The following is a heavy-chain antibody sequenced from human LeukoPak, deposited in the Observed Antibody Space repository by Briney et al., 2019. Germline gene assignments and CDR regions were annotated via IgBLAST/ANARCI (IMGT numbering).Heavy chain of an antibody. CDR3: TRGLYYDSPLDY. V-gene: IGHV4-38-2*02. J-gene: IGHJ4*02. CDR2: MYHSGNT. D-gene: IGHD3-22*01. Sequence: PSETLSLTCSVSGYSISSGYYWGWIRQPPGKGLEWIGSMYHSGNTYCNPSLKSRVTISVDTSKNQFSLKLSSVTAADTAIYYCTRGLYYDSPLDYWGQGTLVTVSS. CDR1: GYSISSGYY.